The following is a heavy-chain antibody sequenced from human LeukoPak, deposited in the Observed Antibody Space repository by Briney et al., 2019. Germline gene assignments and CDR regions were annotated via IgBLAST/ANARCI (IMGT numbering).Heavy chain of an antibody. V-gene: IGHV4-59*01. J-gene: IGHJ5*02. Sequence: SSETLSLTCTVSGGSISSYYWTWIRQPPGKGLELIGYIYYSGSTNYNPSLKSRVTISLDTSKNQFSLKLSSVTAADTAIYYCASMYTGSWYWFDPWGQGTLVTVSS. D-gene: IGHD6-13*01. CDR1: GGSISSYY. CDR3: ASMYTGSWYWFDP. CDR2: IYYSGST.